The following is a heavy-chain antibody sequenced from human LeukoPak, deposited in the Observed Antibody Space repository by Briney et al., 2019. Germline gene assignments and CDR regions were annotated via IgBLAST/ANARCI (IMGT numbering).Heavy chain of an antibody. V-gene: IGHV3-43*02. J-gene: IGHJ2*01. Sequence: PGGSLRLSCAASGFTFTNYAINWVRQAPGKGLAWVSAISGSGGNTYYADSVKGRFTISRDNSKNSLYLQMNSLRTEDTALYYCARDNEAWYFDLWGRGTPVTVSS. CDR3: ARDNEAWYFDL. CDR1: GFTFTNYA. CDR2: ISGSGGNT.